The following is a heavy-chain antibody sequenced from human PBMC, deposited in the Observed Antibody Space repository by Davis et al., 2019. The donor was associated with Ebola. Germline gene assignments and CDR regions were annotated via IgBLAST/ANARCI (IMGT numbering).Heavy chain of an antibody. CDR3: ARPVGNAFDV. D-gene: IGHD1-26*01. J-gene: IGHJ3*01. V-gene: IGHV4-39*01. Sequence: SETLSLTCALSGGSISSSSYYWGWIRQPPGKGLEWIGHLYYDGSANYSPSLKSRVTISADTSKNQFSLNVTSVTAADTAVYYCARPVGNAFDVWGQGTMVTVSS. CDR2: LYYDGSA. CDR1: GGSISSSSYY.